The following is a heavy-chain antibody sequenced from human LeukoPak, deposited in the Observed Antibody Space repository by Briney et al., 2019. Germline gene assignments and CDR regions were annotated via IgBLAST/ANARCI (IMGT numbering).Heavy chain of an antibody. CDR3: ARLGAVAPNY. D-gene: IGHD6-19*01. Sequence: GGSLRLSCAASGFTFSSYAIHWVRQAPGKGLEWVAVISYDGSNKYYADSVKGRFTISRDNSKNTLYLQMNSLRAEDTAVYYCARLGAVAPNYWGQGTLVTVSS. J-gene: IGHJ4*02. CDR1: GFTFSSYA. CDR2: ISYDGSNK. V-gene: IGHV3-30-3*01.